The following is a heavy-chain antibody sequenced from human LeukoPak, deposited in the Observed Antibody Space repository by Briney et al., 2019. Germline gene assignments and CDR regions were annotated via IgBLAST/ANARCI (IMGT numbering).Heavy chain of an antibody. Sequence: GGSLRLSCAASGFTFSSYSMNWVRQAPGKGLEWVSSISSSSSYIYYADSVKGRFTISRDNAKNSLYLQMNSLRAEDTAVYYCARDLTGWGAFDIWGQGTMVTVSS. V-gene: IGHV3-21*01. D-gene: IGHD3-9*01. CDR1: GFTFSSYS. J-gene: IGHJ3*02. CDR2: ISSSSSYI. CDR3: ARDLTGWGAFDI.